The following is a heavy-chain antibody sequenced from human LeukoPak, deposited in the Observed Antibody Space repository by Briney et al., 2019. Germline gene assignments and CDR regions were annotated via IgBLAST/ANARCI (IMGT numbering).Heavy chain of an antibody. V-gene: IGHV3-7*03. CDR3: QSLNMDV. CDR1: GFSFSSYW. CDR2: VNQDGIEK. Sequence: GGSLRLSCAASGFSFSSYWMNWVRQAPGKGLEWVANVNQDGIEKYYVDSVKGRFTISRDNAKDSLYLQMNSLKTEDTAVYYCQSLNMDVWGKGTTVTISS. J-gene: IGHJ6*03.